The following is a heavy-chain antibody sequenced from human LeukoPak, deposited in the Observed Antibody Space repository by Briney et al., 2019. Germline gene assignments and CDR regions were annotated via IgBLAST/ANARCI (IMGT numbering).Heavy chain of an antibody. J-gene: IGHJ5*02. CDR3: ARGFYDGSGYSNCFDP. V-gene: IGHV4-59*01. CDR1: GDSISSSY. D-gene: IGHD3-22*01. Sequence: SETLSLTCTVSGDSISSSYWSWIRQPPGKTLEWIGYIYYTGTTNYNPSLKSRVTMSIDTSKNQFSLNLNSVTAADTAVYYCARGFYDGSGYSNCFDPWGQGTLVTVSS. CDR2: IYYTGTT.